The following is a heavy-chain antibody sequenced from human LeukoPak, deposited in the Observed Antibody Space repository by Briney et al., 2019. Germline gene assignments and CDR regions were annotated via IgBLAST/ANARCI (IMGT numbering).Heavy chain of an antibody. CDR1: GFTFSSYA. CDR2: IRGKPYGGTT. V-gene: IGHV3-49*04. J-gene: IGHJ4*02. Sequence: GGSLRLSCAASGFTFSSYAMSWVRQAPGKGLEWVGFIRGKPYGGTTEYAASVKGRFTISRDDSKSIAYLQMNSLNSEDTAVYYCSRGGRIAAAGPDYWGQGTLVTVSS. CDR3: SRGGRIAAAGPDY. D-gene: IGHD6-13*01.